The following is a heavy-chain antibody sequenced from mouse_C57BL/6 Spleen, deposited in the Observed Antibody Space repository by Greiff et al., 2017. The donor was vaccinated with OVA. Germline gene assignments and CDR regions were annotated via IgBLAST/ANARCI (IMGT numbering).Heavy chain of an antibody. V-gene: IGHV1-50*01. Sequence: VQLQQPGAELVKPGASVKLSCKASGYTFTSYWMQWVKQRPGQGLEWIGEIDPSDSYTNYNQKFKGKATLTVDTSSSTAYMQLSSLTSEDSAVYYCATINPSDAMDYWGQGTSVTVSS. CDR2: IDPSDSYT. J-gene: IGHJ4*01. CDR1: GYTFTSYW. D-gene: IGHD2-4*01. CDR3: ATINPSDAMDY.